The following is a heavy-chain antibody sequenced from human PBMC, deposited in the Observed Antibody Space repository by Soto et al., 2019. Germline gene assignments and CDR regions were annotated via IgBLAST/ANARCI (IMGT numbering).Heavy chain of an antibody. CDR3: ARDHPHSYGVYYFDY. Sequence: PSETLSLTCAVSGGSISSGGYSWSWIRQPPGKGLEWIGYIYYSGSTNYNPSLQSRVTISVDTSKNQVSLKLNSVTAADTAVYYCARDHPHSYGVYYFDYWGQGTPVTVSS. D-gene: IGHD5-18*01. J-gene: IGHJ4*02. CDR2: IYYSGST. V-gene: IGHV4-61*08. CDR1: GGSISSGGYS.